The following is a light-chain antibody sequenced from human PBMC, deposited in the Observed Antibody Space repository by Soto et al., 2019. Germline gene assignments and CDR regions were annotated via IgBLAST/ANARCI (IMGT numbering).Light chain of an antibody. V-gene: IGKV1-27*01. Sequence: DIQMNKSPSSLSASVGDRVTITCRASQGISNLLAWYQQRPGKLPKLLIYAASTLQPGVPSRFSGSGSGTDFTLTISSLQPEDVATYYCQKFSSDPFTFGGGTKVDIK. CDR3: QKFSSDPFT. CDR1: QGISNL. CDR2: AAS. J-gene: IGKJ4*01.